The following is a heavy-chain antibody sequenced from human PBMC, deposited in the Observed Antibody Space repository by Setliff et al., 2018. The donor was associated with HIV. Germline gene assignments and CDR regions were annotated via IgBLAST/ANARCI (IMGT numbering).Heavy chain of an antibody. V-gene: IGHV3-21*04. Sequence: NLGGSLRLSCAASGFTFSSYSMNWVRQAPGKGLEWVSSISSSSSYVYYADSAKGRFTISRDNSKNTLYLQMNSLRAEDTAVYYCAKVLGDYLYYFDYWGQGTLVTVSS. J-gene: IGHJ4*02. CDR1: GFTFSSYS. CDR3: AKVLGDYLYYFDY. D-gene: IGHD4-17*01. CDR2: ISSSSSYV.